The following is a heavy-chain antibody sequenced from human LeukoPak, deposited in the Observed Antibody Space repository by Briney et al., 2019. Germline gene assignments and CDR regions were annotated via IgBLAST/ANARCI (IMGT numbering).Heavy chain of an antibody. J-gene: IGHJ4*02. D-gene: IGHD3-10*01. CDR2: ISSSSSYI. V-gene: IGHV3-21*01. CDR3: ARAYGSGSLLSTPIFDY. Sequence: PGGSLRLSCAASGFTFSNYSMNWVRQAPGKGLEWVSSISSSSSYIYYADSVKGRFTISRDNAKNSLYLQMNSLRAEDTAVYYCARAYGSGSLLSTPIFDYWGQGTLVTVSS. CDR1: GFTFSNYS.